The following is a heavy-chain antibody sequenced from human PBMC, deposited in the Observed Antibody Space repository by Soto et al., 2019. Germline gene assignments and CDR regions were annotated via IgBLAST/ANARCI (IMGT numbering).Heavy chain of an antibody. D-gene: IGHD6-25*01. Sequence: EVQLVESGGGLVQLGWSLRLSCAASGFTFSSCSMNWVRQAPGKGLEWLSYISSTSSTIYYADSVKGRFTISRDNAKNSLYLQMNSLRDEDTAVYYCASWPDAADYWGQGTLVTVSS. J-gene: IGHJ4*02. CDR1: GFTFSSCS. CDR3: ASWPDAADY. V-gene: IGHV3-48*02. CDR2: ISSTSSTI.